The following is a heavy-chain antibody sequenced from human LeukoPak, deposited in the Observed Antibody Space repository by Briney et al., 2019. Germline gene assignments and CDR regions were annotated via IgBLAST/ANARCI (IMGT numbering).Heavy chain of an antibody. CDR1: GGSFSGDY. CDR3: ATGLQLLGYCSSTSCYAGNY. V-gene: IGHV4-34*01. CDR2: IYLSGST. J-gene: IGHJ4*02. D-gene: IGHD2-2*03. Sequence: SETLCLTSAVYGGSFSGDYWGWVRATPRRGVWCGWGIYLSGSTNYNPSLTSRVTISVYTSKNQFSLKLTSVPASDTPVYDCATGLQLLGYCSSTSCYAGNYWGQGTLVTVSS.